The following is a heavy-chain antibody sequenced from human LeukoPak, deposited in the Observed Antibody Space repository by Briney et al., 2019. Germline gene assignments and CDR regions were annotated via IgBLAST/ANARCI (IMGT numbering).Heavy chain of an antibody. CDR3: ARDKSPDRLPTRYSYGYPGGN. V-gene: IGHV1-46*01. CDR1: GYTFTSYY. J-gene: IGHJ4*02. D-gene: IGHD5-18*01. CDR2: INPSGGST. Sequence: GASVKVSCKASGYTFTSYYMHWVRQAPGQGLEWMGIINPSGGSTSYAQRFQGRVTMTRDTSTSTVYMELSSLRSEDTAVYYCARDKSPDRLPTRYSYGYPGGNWGQGTLVTVSS.